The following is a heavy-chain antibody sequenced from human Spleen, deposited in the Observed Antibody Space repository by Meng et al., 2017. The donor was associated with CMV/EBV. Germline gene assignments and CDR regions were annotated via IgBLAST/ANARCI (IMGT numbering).Heavy chain of an antibody. D-gene: IGHD3-10*01. Sequence: GGSLRLSCAASGFTFSSYAMNWVRQAPGKGLEWVSYISGSDGTIYYAGSVKGRFTISRDNAKKSLYLQMNSLRAEDTALYYCVKARGGAYGDYWGQGTLVTVSS. J-gene: IGHJ4*02. CDR2: ISGSDGTI. CDR3: VKARGGAYGDY. CDR1: GFTFSSYA. V-gene: IGHV3-48*04.